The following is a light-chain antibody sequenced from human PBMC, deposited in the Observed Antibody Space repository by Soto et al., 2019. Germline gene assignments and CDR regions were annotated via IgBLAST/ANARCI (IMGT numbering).Light chain of an antibody. V-gene: IGLV2-14*03. CDR2: DVS. CDR3: SSFRSSSTSYV. J-gene: IGLJ1*01. CDR1: SSDIGDSNY. Sequence: QSALTQPASVSGSPGQSITISCTGTSSDIGDSNYVSWYQQHPGKAPKLVIYDVSNRPSGVSNRFSGSKSANTASLTISGLKAEEEADYYCSSFRSSSTSYVFGTGTKVT.